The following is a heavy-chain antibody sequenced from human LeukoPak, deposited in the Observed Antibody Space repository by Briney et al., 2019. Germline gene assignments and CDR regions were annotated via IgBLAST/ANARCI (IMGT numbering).Heavy chain of an antibody. CDR2: IKLDGSEK. J-gene: IGHJ4*02. D-gene: IGHD3-3*01. CDR3: ARGYLDFWSGYYFDY. V-gene: IGHV3-7*01. Sequence: GGSLRLSCAASGFPFSRYWMSWVRQAPGKGLEGVANIKLDGSEKYYVDSVKGRFTISRDNAKNSLYLQMNSLRAEDAAVYYCARGYLDFWSGYYFDYWGQGTLVTVSS. CDR1: GFPFSRYW.